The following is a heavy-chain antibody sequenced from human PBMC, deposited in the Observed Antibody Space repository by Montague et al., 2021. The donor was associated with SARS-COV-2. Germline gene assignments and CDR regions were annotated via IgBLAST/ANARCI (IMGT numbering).Heavy chain of an antibody. V-gene: IGHV4-59*08. J-gene: IGHJ3*02. D-gene: IGHD3-22*01. CDR1: GVSISSYY. CDR2: IYFSGST. Sequence: SETLSLTCTVSGVSISSYYWSWIRQPPGKGLEWIGCIYFSGSTNYNPSLKSRVTISVDTSNNQFSLKLSSVTAADTAVYYCARHGRFSVIVNTPRGAFDIWGQGTMVTVSS. CDR3: ARHGRFSVIVNTPRGAFDI.